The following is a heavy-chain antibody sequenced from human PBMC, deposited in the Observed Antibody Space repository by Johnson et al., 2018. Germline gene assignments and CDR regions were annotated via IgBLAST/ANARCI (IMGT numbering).Heavy chain of an antibody. CDR1: GFTFNNFG. Sequence: QLLQSGGGVVQPGRSLRLSCGASGFTFNNFGMHWVRQAPGKGLEWVADISYDGRNKNYADSVKGRFTISRDNSKKKLYLQMNSLRTEDTAVYYCATVEMATKDYYYYMNVWGKGTTVTVSS. J-gene: IGHJ6*03. V-gene: IGHV3-30*03. D-gene: IGHD5-24*01. CDR2: ISYDGRNK. CDR3: ATVEMATKDYYYYMNV.